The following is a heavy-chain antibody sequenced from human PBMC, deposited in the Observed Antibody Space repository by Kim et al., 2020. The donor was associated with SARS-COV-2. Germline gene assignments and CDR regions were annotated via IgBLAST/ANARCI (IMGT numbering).Heavy chain of an antibody. CDR1: GGSISSYY. CDR2: IYYSGST. J-gene: IGHJ4*02. Sequence: SETLSLTCTVSGGSISSYYWSWIRQPPGKALEWIGYIYYSGSTSYNPSLKSRVTISVDMSKNQFSLKLSSVTAADTAVYYCARNSPYDTSGYYYFDYWGQGTLVTVSS. D-gene: IGHD3-22*01. V-gene: IGHV4-59*08. CDR3: ARNSPYDTSGYYYFDY.